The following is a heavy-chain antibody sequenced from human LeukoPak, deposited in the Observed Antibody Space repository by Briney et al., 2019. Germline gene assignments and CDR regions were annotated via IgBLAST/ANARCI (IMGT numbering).Heavy chain of an antibody. CDR3: ASSSLAARPVYYYMDV. Sequence: SETLSLTCAVYGGSFSGYYWSWIRQPPGKGLEWIGEINLSGSTIYNPSLKSRVTISVDTSKNQFSLKLSSVTAADTAVYYCASSSLAARPVYYYMDVWGKGTTVTVSS. J-gene: IGHJ6*03. V-gene: IGHV4-34*01. CDR1: GGSFSGYY. CDR2: INLSGST. D-gene: IGHD6-6*01.